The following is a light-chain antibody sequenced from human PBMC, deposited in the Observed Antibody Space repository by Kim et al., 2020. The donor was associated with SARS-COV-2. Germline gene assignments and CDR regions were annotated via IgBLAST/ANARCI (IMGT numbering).Light chain of an antibody. V-gene: IGLV1-51*01. CDR2: DNT. J-gene: IGLJ2*01. CDR3: GSWDASLGVVV. CDR1: SYNIGNYY. Sequence: GQKATLTCSGSSYNIGNYYVSWYQHHPGTAPKLLIYDNTERPSGIPDRFSGSKSGTSATLGIAGVQPGDEADYYCGSWDASLGVVVFGGGTQLTVL.